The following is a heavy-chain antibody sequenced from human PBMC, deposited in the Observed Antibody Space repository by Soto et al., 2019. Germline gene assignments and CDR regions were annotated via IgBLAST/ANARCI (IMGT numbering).Heavy chain of an antibody. CDR2: FIPIFGTT. J-gene: IGHJ4*02. V-gene: IGHV1-69*01. CDR3: TRDRGRRYNDGRGYYYSAY. Sequence: QVHLVQSGAEVKKPGSSVKVSCKASGGTFSSYAISWVRQAPGQGLEWMGGFIPIFGTTNYAQKFQGRVTITADESTITDYMELSRLRSADTAVYYCTRDRGRRYNDGRGYYYSAYWGQGTLVTVSS. CDR1: GGTFSSYA. D-gene: IGHD3-22*01.